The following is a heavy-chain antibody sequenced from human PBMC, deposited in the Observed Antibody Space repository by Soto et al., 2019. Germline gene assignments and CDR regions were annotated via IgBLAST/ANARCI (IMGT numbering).Heavy chain of an antibody. Sequence: QVQLVESGGGVVQPGRSLRLSCAASGFTFSSYAMHWVRQAPGKGLEWVAVISYDGSNKYYADSVKGRFTISRDNSKSTLYLQMNSLRAEDTAVYYCARGETYYYDSSGLDDAFDIWGQGTMVTVSS. CDR2: ISYDGSNK. CDR3: ARGETYYYDSSGLDDAFDI. J-gene: IGHJ3*02. D-gene: IGHD3-22*01. V-gene: IGHV3-30-3*01. CDR1: GFTFSSYA.